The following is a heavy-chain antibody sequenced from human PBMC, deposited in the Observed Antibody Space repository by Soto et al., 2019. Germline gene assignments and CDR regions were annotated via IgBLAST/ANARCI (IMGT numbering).Heavy chain of an antibody. CDR2: IYPGGDT. CDR3: ARVVAQIYF. CDR1: GFTFSSNS. Sequence: EVQLVEAGGTLVQPGGSLRLSCVASGFTFSSNSMSWVRQAPGKGLEWVSLIYPGGDTHYADSVRGRFTISRDDSKHTFYLQMNSLRVEDTAVYYCARVVAQIYFCGQGTLVTVSS. J-gene: IGHJ4*02. V-gene: IGHV3-66*01. D-gene: IGHD5-12*01.